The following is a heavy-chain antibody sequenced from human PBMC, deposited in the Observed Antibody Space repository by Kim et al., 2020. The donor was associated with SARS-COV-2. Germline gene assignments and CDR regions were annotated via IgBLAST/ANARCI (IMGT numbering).Heavy chain of an antibody. CDR3: ARDLRDDGGP. V-gene: IGHV4-39*07. J-gene: IGHJ5*02. CDR2: ST. Sequence: STYYNPSLKSRVTISVDTSKNQFSLKLSSVTAADTAVYYCARDLRDDGGPWGQGTLVTVSS. D-gene: IGHD2-15*01.